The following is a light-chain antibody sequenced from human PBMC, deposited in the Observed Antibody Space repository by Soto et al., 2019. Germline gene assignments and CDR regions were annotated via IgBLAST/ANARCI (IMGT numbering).Light chain of an antibody. Sequence: EIVLTQSPGTLSLPPGDRATLSCRANQSISTSYLAWYQQKPGQAPRLLIYGASRRATGIPDRFSGSGSGTDFILTISSLEPEDFAVYYCQQSSNWPPEITFGQGTRLEIK. CDR3: QQSSNWPPEIT. V-gene: IGKV3D-20*02. CDR2: GAS. J-gene: IGKJ5*01. CDR1: QSISTSY.